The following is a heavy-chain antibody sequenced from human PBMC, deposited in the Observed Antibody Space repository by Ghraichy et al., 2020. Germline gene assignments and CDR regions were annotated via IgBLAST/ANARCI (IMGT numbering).Heavy chain of an antibody. J-gene: IGHJ4*02. CDR2: ISYDGSNK. D-gene: IGHD3-10*01. CDR3: AKDAEWFGASPEC. CDR1: GFTFSSYG. Sequence: GGSLRLSCAASGFTFSSYGMHWVRQAPGKGLEWVAVISYDGSNKYYADSVKGRFTISRDNSKNTLYLQMNSLRAEDTAVYYCAKDAEWFGASPECWGQGTLVTVSS. V-gene: IGHV3-30*18.